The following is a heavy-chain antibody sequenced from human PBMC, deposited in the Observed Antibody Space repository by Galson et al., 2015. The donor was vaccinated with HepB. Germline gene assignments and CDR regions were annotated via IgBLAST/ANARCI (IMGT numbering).Heavy chain of an antibody. V-gene: IGHV3-30*18. CDR1: GFTFSSYG. D-gene: IGHD5-18*01. CDR2: ISYDGSNK. CDR3: AKDKGPQLWENRSGYFDY. Sequence: SLRLSCAASGFTFSSYGMHWVRQAPGKGLEWVAVISYDGSNKYYADSVKGRFTISRDNSKNTLYLQMNSLRAEDTAVYYCAKDKGPQLWENRSGYFDYWGQGTLVTVSS. J-gene: IGHJ4*02.